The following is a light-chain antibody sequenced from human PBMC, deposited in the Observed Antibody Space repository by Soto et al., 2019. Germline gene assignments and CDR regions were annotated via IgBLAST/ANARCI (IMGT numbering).Light chain of an antibody. V-gene: IGLV2-23*01. CDR3: CSYVGATTYV. CDR2: EGI. J-gene: IGLJ1*01. CDR1: GSTVGGFNV. Sequence: QSVLTQQASVSGSPGQSITISCTGTGSTVGGFNVVSWYQQHPGKAPKVIIYEGIKRPSGVSNRFSGSNSGSTASLTISGLQAEDEADYYCCSYVGATTYVFGTGTKVTVL.